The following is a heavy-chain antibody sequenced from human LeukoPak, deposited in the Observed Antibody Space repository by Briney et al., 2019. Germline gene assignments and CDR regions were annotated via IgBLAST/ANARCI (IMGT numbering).Heavy chain of an antibody. V-gene: IGHV3-7*01. CDR1: GFTFSSYW. Sequence: GGSLRLSCAASGFTFSSYWMSWVRQAPGKGLEWVANIEQDGSEKYYVDSVKGRFTISRDNAKNSLYLQMNSLRAEDTAVYYCARGLTALRFLEWPSRANYYYFDYWGQGTLVTVSS. CDR3: ARGLTALRFLEWPSRANYYYFDY. D-gene: IGHD3-3*01. CDR2: IEQDGSEK. J-gene: IGHJ4*02.